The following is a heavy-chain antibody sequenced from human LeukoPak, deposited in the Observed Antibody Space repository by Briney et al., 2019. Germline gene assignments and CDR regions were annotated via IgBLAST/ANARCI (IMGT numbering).Heavy chain of an antibody. D-gene: IGHD6-19*01. J-gene: IGHJ4*02. CDR3: AKQRYSSGWYDIYFDY. CDR2: ISGSGGST. Sequence: GGSLRLSCAASGFTFNSYAMSWVRQAPGKGLEWVSTISGSGGSTYYADSVKGQFTISRDNSKNTLNLQMNSLRAEDTAVYYCAKQRYSSGWYDIYFDYWGQGTLVTVSS. CDR1: GFTFNSYA. V-gene: IGHV3-23*01.